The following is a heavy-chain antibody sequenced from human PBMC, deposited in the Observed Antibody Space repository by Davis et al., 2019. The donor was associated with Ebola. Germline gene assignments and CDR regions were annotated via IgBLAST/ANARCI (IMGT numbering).Heavy chain of an antibody. CDR2: IYYSGST. CDR3: GRHSSARATPDY. D-gene: IGHD2-15*01. J-gene: IGHJ4*02. Sequence: PSETLSLTCTVSGGSISSGGYYWSWIRQHPGKGLEWIGYIYYSGSTYYNPSLKSRVTISVDTSKNQFSLKLSSVTAADTAVYYCGRHSSARATPDYWGQGTLVTVSS. V-gene: IGHV4-31*03. CDR1: GGSISSGGYY.